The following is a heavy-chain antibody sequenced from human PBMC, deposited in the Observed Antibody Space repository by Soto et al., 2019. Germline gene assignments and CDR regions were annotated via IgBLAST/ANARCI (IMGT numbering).Heavy chain of an antibody. Sequence: QVQLVESGGGVVQPGRSLRLSCAASGFTFSSYAMHWVRQAPGKGLEWVAVISYDGSNKYYADSVKGRFTISRDNSKNTLYLQMNSLRAEDTAVYYCARESVRWYPPKIYSGSPEGASDIWGQGTMVTVSS. J-gene: IGHJ3*02. CDR1: GFTFSSYA. CDR2: ISYDGSNK. D-gene: IGHD1-26*01. CDR3: ARESVRWYPPKIYSGSPEGASDI. V-gene: IGHV3-30-3*01.